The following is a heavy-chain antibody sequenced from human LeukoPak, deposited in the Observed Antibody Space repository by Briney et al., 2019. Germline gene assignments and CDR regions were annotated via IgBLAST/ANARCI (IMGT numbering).Heavy chain of an antibody. CDR1: GYTFTGYY. V-gene: IGHV1-2*02. J-gene: IGHJ3*02. CDR2: INPNSGGT. D-gene: IGHD3-10*01. Sequence: ASVKVSCKASGYTFTGYYMHWVRQAPGQGLEWMGWINPNSGGTNYAQKFQGRVTMTRDTSISTAYMELSRLRSDDTAVYYCARDHVLLWFGLLAFDIWGQGTMVTVSS. CDR3: ARDHVLLWFGLLAFDI.